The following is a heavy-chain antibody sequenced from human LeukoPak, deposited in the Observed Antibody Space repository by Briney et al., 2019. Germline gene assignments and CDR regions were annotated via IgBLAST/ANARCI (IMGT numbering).Heavy chain of an antibody. Sequence: GSPRLSCVVSGLTFSNCRMTWVRQAPGRGLEWVANIKEDGTETSYVGSVKGRFTISRDNDKNSLYLQVNSPRAEDTAVYYCTRVGIPVAGSIVAFDIWSQGTMVGVSS. CDR1: GLTFSNCR. CDR2: IKEDGTET. J-gene: IGHJ3*02. V-gene: IGHV3-7*02. D-gene: IGHD6-19*01. CDR3: TRVGIPVAGSIVAFDI.